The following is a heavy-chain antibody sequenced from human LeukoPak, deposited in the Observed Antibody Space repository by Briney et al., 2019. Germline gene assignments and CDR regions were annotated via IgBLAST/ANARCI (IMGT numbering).Heavy chain of an antibody. J-gene: IGHJ4*02. Sequence: GGSLRLSCAASGFTFSDYYMSWIRQAPGKGLEWVSYMSGSGSTVYYADSVRGRFTVPRDNAKNSLYLQMNSLRAEDTAVYYCARGACVTCPRDYWGQGTLVTVSS. CDR3: ARGACVTCPRDY. CDR1: GFTFSDYY. CDR2: MSGSGSTV. D-gene: IGHD2-21*01. V-gene: IGHV3-11*01.